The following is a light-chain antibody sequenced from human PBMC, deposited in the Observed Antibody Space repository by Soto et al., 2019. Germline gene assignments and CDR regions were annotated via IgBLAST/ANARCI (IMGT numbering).Light chain of an antibody. CDR3: LQDYSYPRT. CDR2: GAS. CDR1: QGIRND. V-gene: IGKV1-6*01. Sequence: AIQMTQSPSSLSASVGGRVAMTCRASQGIRNDLAWYQQKPGEAPKLLIYGASNLQSGVPSRFSGSGSDTYFTLTISSLQPEDCAIYYCLQDYSYPRTFGLGTRVEIK. J-gene: IGKJ1*01.